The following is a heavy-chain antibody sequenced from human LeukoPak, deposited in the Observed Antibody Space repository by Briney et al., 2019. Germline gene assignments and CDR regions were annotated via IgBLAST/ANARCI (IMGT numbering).Heavy chain of an antibody. CDR2: IKRNFEGATQ. Sequence: GGSLRLSCAASGFTVSSNYMSWVRQAPGKGLEWVGHIKRNFEGATQHYAASVKGRFSISKDESKNIVFLQMSSLKTEDTAVYFCTTEGFTYGHHSFDSWGQGTLVTVSS. D-gene: IGHD5-18*01. J-gene: IGHJ4*02. CDR3: TTEGFTYGHHSFDS. V-gene: IGHV3-15*06. CDR1: GFTVSSNY.